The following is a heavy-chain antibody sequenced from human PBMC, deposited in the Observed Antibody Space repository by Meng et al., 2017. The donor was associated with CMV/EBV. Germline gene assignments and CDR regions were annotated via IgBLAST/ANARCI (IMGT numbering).Heavy chain of an antibody. Sequence: LRLSCAVFGGSFSGHYWSWIRQPPGKGLEWIGEINHSGITNHNLSLKSRFTISVDTSENQSSLKLSSVTAADTAVYYCARGPSSGWYWGWGQGTLVTVSS. CDR3: ARGPSSGWYWG. J-gene: IGHJ4*02. CDR2: INHSGIT. V-gene: IGHV4-34*01. D-gene: IGHD6-19*01. CDR1: GGSFSGHY.